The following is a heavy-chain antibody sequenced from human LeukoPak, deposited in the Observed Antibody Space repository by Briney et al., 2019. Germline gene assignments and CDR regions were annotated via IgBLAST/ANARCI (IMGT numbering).Heavy chain of an antibody. J-gene: IGHJ6*02. V-gene: IGHV3-21*01. D-gene: IGHD3-10*01. Sequence: GGSLRLSCAASGFTFSSYAMHWVRQAPGKGLEWVSSISSSSSYIYYADSVKGRFTISRDNAKNSLYLQMNSLRAEDTAVYYCARIIRINYYGSGSYPPLYGMDVWGQGTTVTVSS. CDR3: ARIIRINYYGSGSYPPLYGMDV. CDR1: GFTFSSYA. CDR2: ISSSSSYI.